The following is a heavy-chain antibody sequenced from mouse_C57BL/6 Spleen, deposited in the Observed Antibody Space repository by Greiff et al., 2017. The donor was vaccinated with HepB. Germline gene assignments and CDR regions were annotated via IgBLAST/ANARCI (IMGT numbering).Heavy chain of an antibody. Sequence: EVQLQESGPVLVKPGASVKMSCKASGYTFTDYYMNWVKQSHGKSLEWIGVINPYNGGTSYNQKFKGKATLTVDKSSSTAYMELNSLTSEDSAVYYCARGYYGSSYVDAMDYWGQGTSVTVSS. CDR1: GYTFTDYY. D-gene: IGHD1-1*01. CDR2: INPYNGGT. V-gene: IGHV1-19*01. CDR3: ARGYYGSSYVDAMDY. J-gene: IGHJ4*01.